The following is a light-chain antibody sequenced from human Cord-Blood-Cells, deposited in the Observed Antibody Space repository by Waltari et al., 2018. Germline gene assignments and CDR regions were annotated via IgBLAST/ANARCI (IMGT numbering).Light chain of an antibody. V-gene: IGLV2-11*01. Sequence: QSALTQPRSVSGSPGQSVTISCTGTSSDVGGYNYVSWYQQHPGKAPKLMIYDVSKRPSGVPDRFSCSKSGNTASLTISGLQAEDEADYYCCSYAGSYTLGVFGTGTKVTVL. CDR2: DVS. CDR1: SSDVGGYNY. J-gene: IGLJ1*01. CDR3: CSYAGSYTLGV.